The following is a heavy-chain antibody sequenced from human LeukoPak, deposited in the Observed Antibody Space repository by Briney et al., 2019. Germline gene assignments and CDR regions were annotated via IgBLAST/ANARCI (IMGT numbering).Heavy chain of an antibody. V-gene: IGHV1-69*13. CDR1: GGTFSSYA. CDR2: IIPIFGTA. J-gene: IGHJ4*02. D-gene: IGHD5-18*01. Sequence: SVKVSCKASGGTFSSYAISWVRQAPGQGLEWMGGIIPIFGTANYAQKFQDRVTITADESTSTAYMELSSLRSEDTAVYYCASGIQLWYEFDYWGQGTLVTVSS. CDR3: ASGIQLWYEFDY.